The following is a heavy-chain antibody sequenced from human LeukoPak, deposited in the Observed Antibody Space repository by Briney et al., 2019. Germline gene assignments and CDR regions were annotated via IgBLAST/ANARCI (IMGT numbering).Heavy chain of an antibody. D-gene: IGHD1-7*01. CDR3: ARFLIGTKFYFDY. J-gene: IGHJ4*02. Sequence: ASVKVSFKASGYTFSGYYIHWVRQAPGHGLEWMGWINPNNGDTVYAQRFQGRVTMTRDTSISTAYMELSRLSFDDTAVYYCARFLIGTKFYFDYWGQGTLVTVSS. V-gene: IGHV1-2*02. CDR1: GYTFSGYY. CDR2: INPNNGDT.